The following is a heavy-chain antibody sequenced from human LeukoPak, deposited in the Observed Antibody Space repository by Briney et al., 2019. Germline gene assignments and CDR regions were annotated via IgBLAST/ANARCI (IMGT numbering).Heavy chain of an antibody. V-gene: IGHV3-7*03. Sequence: GGSLRLSCTASGFTFNSHWMGWVRQAPGKGLEWLANINQGGSEEYYVDSVKGRFTISRDNAKNSLYLQMNSLRAEDTAVYYCARDMVPAGIAFDYWGQGALVTVSS. CDR3: ARDMVPAGIAFDY. CDR2: INQGGSEE. D-gene: IGHD2-2*01. J-gene: IGHJ4*02. CDR1: GFTFNSHW.